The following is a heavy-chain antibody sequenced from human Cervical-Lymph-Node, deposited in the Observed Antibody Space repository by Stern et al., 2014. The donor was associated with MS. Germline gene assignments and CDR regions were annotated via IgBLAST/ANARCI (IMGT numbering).Heavy chain of an antibody. CDR2: VYYTGST. CDR1: GGSVSSGTYY. CDR3: VRETGLVWFGENHYGLGV. V-gene: IGHV4-61*01. D-gene: IGHD3-10*01. J-gene: IGHJ6*02. Sequence: QVQLQESGPGLVKPSETLSLTCSVSGGSVSSGTYYWSWIRQPPGKGPEWIGYVYYTGSTSYNPSLKSRVTISVDTSKNQFSLKLSSVTAADTAVYYCVRETGLVWFGENHYGLGVWGQGTTVTVSS.